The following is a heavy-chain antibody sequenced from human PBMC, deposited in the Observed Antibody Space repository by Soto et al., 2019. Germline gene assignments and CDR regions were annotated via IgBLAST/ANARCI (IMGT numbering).Heavy chain of an antibody. Sequence: PSXTLSLTCTVSGGSISSYYWSWIRQPPGNGLEWIVYIYYSGSTNYNPSLKSRVTISVDTSKNQFSLKLSSVTAADTAVYYCARDNCGGDCYSGAYYYYGMDVWGQGTTVTVSS. CDR3: ARDNCGGDCYSGAYYYYGMDV. CDR1: GGSISSYY. D-gene: IGHD2-21*02. J-gene: IGHJ6*02. CDR2: IYYSGST. V-gene: IGHV4-59*01.